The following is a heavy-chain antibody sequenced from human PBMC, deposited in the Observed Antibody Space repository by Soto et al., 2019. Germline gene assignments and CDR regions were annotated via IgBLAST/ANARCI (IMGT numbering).Heavy chain of an antibody. CDR3: AKVVVAATRMLDAFDI. CDR2: ISGSGGST. CDR1: GFTFSSYA. Sequence: PGGSLRLSCAASGFTFSSYAMSWVRQAPGKGLEWVSAISGSGGSTYYADSVKGRFTISRDNSKNTLYLQMNSLRAEDTAVYYCAKVVVAATRMLDAFDIWGQGTMVTV. D-gene: IGHD2-15*01. J-gene: IGHJ3*02. V-gene: IGHV3-23*01.